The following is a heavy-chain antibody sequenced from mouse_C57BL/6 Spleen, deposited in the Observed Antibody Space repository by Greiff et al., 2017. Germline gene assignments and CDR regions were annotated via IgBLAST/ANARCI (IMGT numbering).Heavy chain of an antibody. CDR3: ARDTTVVATYYFDY. Sequence: QVQLQQSGPELVKPGASVKISCKASGYAFSSSWMNWVKQRPGKGLEWIGRIYPGDGDTNYNGKFKGKATLTADKSSSTAYMQLSSLTSEDSAVYFCARDTTVVATYYFDYWGQGTTLTVSS. CDR2: IYPGDGDT. D-gene: IGHD1-1*01. V-gene: IGHV1-82*01. CDR1: GYAFSSSW. J-gene: IGHJ2*01.